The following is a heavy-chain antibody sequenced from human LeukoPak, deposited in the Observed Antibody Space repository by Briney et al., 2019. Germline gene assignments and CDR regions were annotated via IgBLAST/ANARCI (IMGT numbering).Heavy chain of an antibody. CDR3: ARWNRDYYDSSGYYDLNDY. Sequence: GASVKDSCKASGYTFTGYYMHWVRQAPGQGLEWMGRINPNSGGTNYAQKFQGRVTMTRDTSISTAYMELSRLRSDDTAVYYCARWNRDYYDSSGYYDLNDYWGQGTLVTVSS. CDR1: GYTFTGYY. D-gene: IGHD3-22*01. CDR2: INPNSGGT. V-gene: IGHV1-2*06. J-gene: IGHJ4*02.